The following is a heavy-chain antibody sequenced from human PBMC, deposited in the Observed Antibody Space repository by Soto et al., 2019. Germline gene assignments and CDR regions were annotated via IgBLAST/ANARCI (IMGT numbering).Heavy chain of an antibody. CDR1: GLTFSSYA. Sequence: GGSLRLSCAASGLTFSSYAMNWVRQAPGKGLEWVSAISGSGGSTYYADSVKGRFTISRDNSKNTLYLQMNSLRAEDTAVYFCAKSPSVVLVQSTLGGNNWFDPWGQGTLVTVSS. V-gene: IGHV3-23*01. D-gene: IGHD2-15*01. CDR3: AKSPSVVLVQSTLGGNNWFDP. J-gene: IGHJ5*02. CDR2: ISGSGGST.